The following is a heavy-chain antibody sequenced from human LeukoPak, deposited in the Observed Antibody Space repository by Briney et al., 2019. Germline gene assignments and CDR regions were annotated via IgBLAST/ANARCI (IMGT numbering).Heavy chain of an antibody. D-gene: IGHD1-26*01. CDR2: MYYSGTT. CDR3: ASYIVGGSLGG. CDR1: GGSLSGYY. Sequence: PSETLSLTCTVSGGSLSGYYWSWIRHSPGKGLEWIGNMYYSGTTNYNPSLKSRVTMSIDTSKNQFSLKLSSVTAADTAVYYCASYIVGGSLGGWGQGTPVTVSS. V-gene: IGHV4-59*01. J-gene: IGHJ4*02.